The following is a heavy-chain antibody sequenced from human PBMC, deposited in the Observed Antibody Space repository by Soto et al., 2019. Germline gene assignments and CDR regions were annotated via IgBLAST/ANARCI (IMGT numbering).Heavy chain of an antibody. J-gene: IGHJ6*02. Sequence: GESLKISCKGSGYSFTSYWISWVRQMPGKGLEWMGIIYPGDSDTRYSPSFQGQVTISADKSISTAYLQWSSLKASDTAMYYCARHGIAAAAAPYYYYGMDVWGQGTTVTVSS. D-gene: IGHD6-13*01. CDR2: IYPGDSDT. CDR1: GYSFTSYW. CDR3: ARHGIAAAAAPYYYYGMDV. V-gene: IGHV5-51*01.